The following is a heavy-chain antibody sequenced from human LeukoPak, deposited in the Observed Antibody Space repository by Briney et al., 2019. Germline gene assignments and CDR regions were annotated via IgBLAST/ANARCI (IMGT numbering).Heavy chain of an antibody. CDR3: ARGPDPLYYYDSSDKYYFDY. CDR2: IIPIFGTA. V-gene: IGHV1-69*06. D-gene: IGHD3-22*01. CDR1: GYTFTSYA. J-gene: IGHJ4*02. Sequence: GASVKVSCKASGYTFTSYAMNWVRQAPGQGLEWMGGIIPIFGTANYAQKFQGRVTITADKSTSTAYMELSSLRSEDTAVYYCARGPDPLYYYDSSDKYYFDYWGQGTLVTVSS.